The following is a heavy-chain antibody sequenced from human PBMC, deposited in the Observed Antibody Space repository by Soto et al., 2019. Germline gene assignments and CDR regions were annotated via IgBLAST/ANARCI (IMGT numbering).Heavy chain of an antibody. CDR3: TTDPEIAAAGTGGVSYFDY. V-gene: IGHV3-15*01. CDR1: GFTFSNAW. D-gene: IGHD6-13*01. Sequence: GGSLRLSCAASGFTFSNAWMSWVRQAPGKGLEWVGRIKSKTDGGTTDYAAPVKGRFTISRDDSKNTLYLQMNSLKTEDTAVYYCTTDPEIAAAGTGGVSYFDYWGQGTLVTVSS. CDR2: IKSKTDGGTT. J-gene: IGHJ4*02.